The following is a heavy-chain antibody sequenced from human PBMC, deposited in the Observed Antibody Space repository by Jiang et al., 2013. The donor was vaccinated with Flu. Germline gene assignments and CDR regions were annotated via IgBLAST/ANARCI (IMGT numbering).Heavy chain of an antibody. CDR1: GYTFTSYA. CDR3: AREPRIMVRGVIRKFYNWFDP. D-gene: IGHD3-10*01. Sequence: QSGSELKKPGASVKVSCKASGYTFTSYAMNWVRQAPGQGLEWMGWINTNTGNPTYAQGFTGRFVFSLDTSVSTAYLRISSLKAEDTAVYYCAREPRIMVRGVIRKFYNWFDPWGQGTLVTVSS. V-gene: IGHV7-4-1*02. J-gene: IGHJ5*02. CDR2: INTNTGNP.